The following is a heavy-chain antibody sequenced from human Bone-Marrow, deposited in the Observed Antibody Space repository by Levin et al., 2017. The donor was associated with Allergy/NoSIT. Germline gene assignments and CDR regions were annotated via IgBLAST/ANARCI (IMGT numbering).Heavy chain of an antibody. J-gene: IGHJ5*02. CDR3: ARALFEGNWFEP. V-gene: IGHV3-72*01. CDR2: SRNKAHNYTT. D-gene: IGHD3-10*01. Sequence: PGGSLRLSCVASGFVFSDDYMDWVRQAPGKGLEWVGRSRNKAHNYTTEYAASVKGRFTISRDDSKNSLYLQMSRLNTDDTAMYYCARALFEGNWFEPWGQGTLVTVSS. CDR1: GFVFSDDY.